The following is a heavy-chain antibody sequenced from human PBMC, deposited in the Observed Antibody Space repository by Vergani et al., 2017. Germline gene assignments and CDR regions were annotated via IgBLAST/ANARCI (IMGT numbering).Heavy chain of an antibody. CDR1: GGSFSGYY. J-gene: IGHJ4*02. CDR2: INHSGST. Sequence: QVQLQESGPGLVKPSETLSLTCAVYGGSFSGYYWSWIRQPPGKGLEWIGEINHSGSTNYNPSLKSRVTISVDTSKNQFSLKLSSVTAADTAVYYCARVFRGGSALDYWGQGTLVTVSS. D-gene: IGHD2-15*01. CDR3: ARVFRGGSALDY. V-gene: IGHV4-34*01.